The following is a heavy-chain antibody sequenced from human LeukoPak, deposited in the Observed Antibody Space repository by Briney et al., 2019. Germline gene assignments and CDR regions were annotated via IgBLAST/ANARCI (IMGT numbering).Heavy chain of an antibody. Sequence: GGSLRLSCAASGFTFSNYNMNWVRQAPGKGLEWVSSITSTSSYIYYADSVKGRFTISRDNAKNSLYLQMNSLRAEDTALYFCARDPYSGSYGNYYYYYMDVWGKGTTVTISS. D-gene: IGHD1-26*01. CDR2: ITSTSSYI. J-gene: IGHJ6*03. CDR3: ARDPYSGSYGNYYYYYMDV. CDR1: GFTFSNYN. V-gene: IGHV3-21*01.